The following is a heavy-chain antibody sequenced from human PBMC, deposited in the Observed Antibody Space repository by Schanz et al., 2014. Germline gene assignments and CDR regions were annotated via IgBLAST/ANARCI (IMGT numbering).Heavy chain of an antibody. J-gene: IGHJ3*02. CDR3: ARVHISTYHYNSPGAFDI. CDR2: INAHTGNT. D-gene: IGHD3-10*01. Sequence: QLMQSGSEVKKPGASVKVSCKASGYTFTSYGITWVRQAPGQGPELMGWINAHTGNTQYAQKFQGRVNMTRDSVTTTVHLELTRMRTDDTDIYYCARVHISTYHYNSPGAFDIWGQGTRVTVSS. CDR1: GYTFTSYG. V-gene: IGHV1-18*01.